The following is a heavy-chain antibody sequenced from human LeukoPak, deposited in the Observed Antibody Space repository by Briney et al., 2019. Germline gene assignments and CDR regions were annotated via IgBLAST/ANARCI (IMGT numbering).Heavy chain of an antibody. V-gene: IGHV4-59*01. J-gene: IGHJ3*02. CDR2: MYYSGST. Sequence: SETLSLTCTVSGGSISSYYWSWIRQPPGKGLEWIGYMYYSGSTNYNPSLKSRVTISLDTSNNQFSLKLTSVTAADTAVYYCARVDCSGGSCYAFDIWGQGTMVTVSS. CDR1: GGSISSYY. CDR3: ARVDCSGGSCYAFDI. D-gene: IGHD2-15*01.